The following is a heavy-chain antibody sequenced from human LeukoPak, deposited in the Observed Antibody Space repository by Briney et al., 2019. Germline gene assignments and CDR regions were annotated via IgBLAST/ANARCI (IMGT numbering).Heavy chain of an antibody. CDR1: GGPISSSSYF. Sequence: KSSETLSLTCTVSGGPISSSSYFWGWIRQPPGKGLEWVGSMSYSGGTYYNPSLKSRVTISVDTSKNQFSLKLSSVTAADTAVYYCARRSSSQPPNYWGQGTLVTVSS. CDR2: MSYSGGT. J-gene: IGHJ4*02. V-gene: IGHV4-39*01. CDR3: ARRSSSQPPNY. D-gene: IGHD6-13*01.